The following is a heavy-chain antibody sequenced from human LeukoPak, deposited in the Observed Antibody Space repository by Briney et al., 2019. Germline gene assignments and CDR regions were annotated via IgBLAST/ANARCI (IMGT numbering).Heavy chain of an antibody. D-gene: IGHD5-18*01. CDR3: AKDTAMVLGYFDY. Sequence: GGSLRLSCAATGFTFSSYSMNWVRQAPGKGLEWVSSISSSSSYIYYADSVKGRFTISRDNAKNSLYLQMNSLRAEDTAVYYCAKDTAMVLGYFDYWGQGTLVTVSS. CDR2: ISSSSSYI. J-gene: IGHJ4*02. V-gene: IGHV3-21*04. CDR1: GFTFSSYS.